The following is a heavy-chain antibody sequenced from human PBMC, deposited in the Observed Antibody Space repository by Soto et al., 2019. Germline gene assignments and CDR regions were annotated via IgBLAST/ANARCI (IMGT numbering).Heavy chain of an antibody. CDR2: ISAYNGNT. CDR1: GYTFTSYG. V-gene: IGHV1-18*01. J-gene: IGHJ4*02. Sequence: GASVKVSCKASGYTFTSYGISWVRQAPGQGLEWMGWISAYNGNTNYAQKLQGRVTMTTDTSTSTAYMELRSLRLDDTAVYYCARDWYYYDRSGTAVDFDYWGQGTLVTVSS. D-gene: IGHD3-22*01. CDR3: ARDWYYYDRSGTAVDFDY.